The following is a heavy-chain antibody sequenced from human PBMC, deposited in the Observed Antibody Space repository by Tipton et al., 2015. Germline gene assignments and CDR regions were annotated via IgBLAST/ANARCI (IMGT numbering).Heavy chain of an antibody. CDR1: GFTFSSYW. V-gene: IGHV3-7*03. CDR2: IKQDGTEK. CDR3: ARGQWLVNY. D-gene: IGHD6-19*01. J-gene: IGHJ4*02. Sequence: SLRLSCVDSGFTFSSYWMSWVRQAPGKGLEWVANIKQDGTEKHYLGSVKGRFTISRDNSKNTLYLQMNSLRAEDTAVYYCARGQWLVNYWGQGTLVTVSS.